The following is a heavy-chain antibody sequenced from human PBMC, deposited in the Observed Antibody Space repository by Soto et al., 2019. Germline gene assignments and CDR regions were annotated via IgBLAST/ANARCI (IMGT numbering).Heavy chain of an antibody. D-gene: IGHD2-15*01. J-gene: IGHJ5*02. CDR3: ARGVVVVAANWFDP. Sequence: QVQLVQSGAEVKKPGASVKVSCKASGYTFTGYYMHWGRQAPGQGLEWMGWINPNSGGTNYAQKIQGWVTMTRDTYISTAYMELSRLRSDDTAVYYCARGVVVVAANWFDPWGQGTLVTVSS. CDR1: GYTFTGYY. CDR2: INPNSGGT. V-gene: IGHV1-2*04.